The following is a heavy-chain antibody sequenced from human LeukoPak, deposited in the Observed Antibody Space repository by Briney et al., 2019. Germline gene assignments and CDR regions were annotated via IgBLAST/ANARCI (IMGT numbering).Heavy chain of an antibody. CDR2: ISYDGSYK. CDR1: GFTFSSFD. J-gene: IGHJ4*02. Sequence: GGPLRLSCAASGFTFSSFDIHWDRQAPGKGLEWVAVISYDGSYKYYADSVKGRFTISRDNSKNTLYLQMNSLRAEDTAVYYCASWELLSYWGQGTLVTVSS. V-gene: IGHV3-30*03. CDR3: ASWELLSY. D-gene: IGHD1-26*01.